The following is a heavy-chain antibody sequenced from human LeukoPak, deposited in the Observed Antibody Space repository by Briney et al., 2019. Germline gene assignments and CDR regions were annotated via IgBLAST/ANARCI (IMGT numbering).Heavy chain of an antibody. V-gene: IGHV1-2*02. J-gene: IGHJ4*02. D-gene: IGHD5-12*01. CDR3: ARDDRDVVATLND. Sequence: GASVKVSCKASGYAFTDYFLHWVRHAPGQGLEWMGWMNPNNGGTNYAEKFQDRVTMTRDTSISTAYMELSRLRSDDTAVYYCARDDRDVVATLNDWGQGTLVTVSS. CDR1: GYAFTDYF. CDR2: MNPNNGGT.